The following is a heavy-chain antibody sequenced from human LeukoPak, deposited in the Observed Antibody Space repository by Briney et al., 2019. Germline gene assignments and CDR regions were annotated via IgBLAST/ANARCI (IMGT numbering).Heavy chain of an antibody. Sequence: SETLSPTCTVSGGSISSYYWSWIRQPAGKGLEWIGRIYTSGSTNYNPSLKSRVTMSVDTSKNQFSLKLSSVTAADTAVYYCASDLVVTGTTHYYYGMDVWGQGTTVTVSS. CDR1: GGSISSYY. D-gene: IGHD1-7*01. J-gene: IGHJ6*02. CDR2: IYTSGST. V-gene: IGHV4-4*07. CDR3: ASDLVVTGTTHYYYGMDV.